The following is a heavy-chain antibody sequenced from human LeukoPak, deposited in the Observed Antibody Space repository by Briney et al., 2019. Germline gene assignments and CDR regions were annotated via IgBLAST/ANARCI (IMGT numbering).Heavy chain of an antibody. J-gene: IGHJ4*02. Sequence: GASVKVSCKASGYTFTGYYMHWVRQAPGQGLEWMGWINGNSGGTNYAQKFQGRVTMTQDTSIITAYMELSSLRSGDTAVYYCARAGVTGEGLDYWGQGTLVTVSS. V-gene: IGHV1-2*02. CDR1: GYTFTGYY. D-gene: IGHD7-27*01. CDR3: ARAGVTGEGLDY. CDR2: INGNSGGT.